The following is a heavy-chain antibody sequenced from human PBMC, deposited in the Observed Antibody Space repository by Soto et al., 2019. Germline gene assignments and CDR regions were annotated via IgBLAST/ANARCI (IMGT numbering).Heavy chain of an antibody. CDR3: ARGMDSAKTGY. CDR2: FSHRENT. V-gene: IGHV4-34*01. D-gene: IGHD5-18*01. CDR1: GGSFSVYY. Sequence: SETLSLTCSVYGGSFSVYYWSWIRQPPGKGLEWIGEFSHRENTKYNPSLKSRATISIDTSKSQFSLKLSSVTAADTAVYYCARGMDSAKTGYWGQGTLVTVSS. J-gene: IGHJ4*02.